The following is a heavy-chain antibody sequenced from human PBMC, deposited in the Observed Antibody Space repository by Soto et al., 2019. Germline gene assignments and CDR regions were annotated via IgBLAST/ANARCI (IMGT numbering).Heavy chain of an antibody. D-gene: IGHD3-22*01. Sequence: ASVKVSCKASGYTFTSYYMHWVRQAPGQGLEWMGLINPSGGSTSYAQKFQGRVTMTRDTSTSTVYMELSSLRSEDTAVYYCARDSPSAYDSSGYYGPYDAFDIWGQGTMVTVSS. V-gene: IGHV1-46*01. CDR3: ARDSPSAYDSSGYYGPYDAFDI. J-gene: IGHJ3*02. CDR1: GYTFTSYY. CDR2: INPSGGST.